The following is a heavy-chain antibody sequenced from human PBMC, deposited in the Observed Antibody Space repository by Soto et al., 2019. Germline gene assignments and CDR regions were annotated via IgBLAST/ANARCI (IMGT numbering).Heavy chain of an antibody. J-gene: IGHJ6*03. CDR3: ARGLIIWFGELSRRGGYYYYMDV. CDR2: INDSGNI. Sequence: QVQLQQWGAGLLKPSETLSLTCAVYGGSFSGYQWTWIRQTPGKRLEWIGEINDSGNINYNPSLKSRVTILGDTPKKQISLKLSSVTAAHTAVYYCARGLIIWFGELSRRGGYYYYMDVWGKGTTVTVSS. D-gene: IGHD3-10*01. CDR1: GGSFSGYQ. V-gene: IGHV4-34*01.